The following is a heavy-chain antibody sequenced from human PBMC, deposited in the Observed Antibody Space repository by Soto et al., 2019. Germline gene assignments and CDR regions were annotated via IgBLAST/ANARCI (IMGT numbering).Heavy chain of an antibody. CDR3: ARGYYGSGSYYLPSDY. J-gene: IGHJ4*02. Sequence: ASVKVSCKASGYTFTSYAMHWVRQAPGQRLEWMGWINAGNGSTKYSQKFQGRVTITRDTSASTAYMELSSLRSEDTAVYYCARGYYGSGSYYLPSDYWGQGTLVTVSS. CDR1: GYTFTSYA. CDR2: INAGNGST. D-gene: IGHD3-10*01. V-gene: IGHV1-3*01.